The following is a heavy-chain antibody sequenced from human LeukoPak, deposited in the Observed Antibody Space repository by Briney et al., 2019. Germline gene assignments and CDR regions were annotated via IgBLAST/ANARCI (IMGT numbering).Heavy chain of an antibody. V-gene: IGHV3-48*03. CDR1: GFTFSSCE. Sequence: PGGSLRLSCAASGFTFSSCEMNWVRQAPGKGLEWVSYISSSGSTIYYADSVKGRFTISRDSAKDSLYLQMNSLRAEDTAVYYCARKWPIDPLYYDFWSGYVDYWGQGTLVTVSS. CDR3: ARKWPIDPLYYDFWSGYVDY. CDR2: ISSSGSTI. J-gene: IGHJ4*02. D-gene: IGHD3-3*01.